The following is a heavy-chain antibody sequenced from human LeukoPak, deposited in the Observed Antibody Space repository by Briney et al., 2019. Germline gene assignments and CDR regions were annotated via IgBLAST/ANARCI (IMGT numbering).Heavy chain of an antibody. J-gene: IGHJ4*02. CDR1: GFTFRSHA. CDR2: ISGSGGTT. V-gene: IGHV3-23*01. Sequence: GGSLRLSCGASGFTFRSHAMNWVRQAPGKGLEWIASISGSGGTTFHADSVKGRFSISRDNSRDTLYLQMSSLRAEDTAVYYCARVHTVDDSHCQSYDSWGQGILVTVSS. D-gene: IGHD5/OR15-5a*01. CDR3: ARVHTVDDSHCQSYDS.